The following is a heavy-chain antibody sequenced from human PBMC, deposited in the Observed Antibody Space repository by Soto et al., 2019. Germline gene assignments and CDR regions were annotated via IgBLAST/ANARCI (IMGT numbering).Heavy chain of an antibody. CDR3: ARDRDRSPTYYFYY. D-gene: IGHD3-10*01. V-gene: IGHV3-30-3*01. CDR2: ISSDGTKK. J-gene: IGHJ4*02. Sequence: QVQLVESGGGVVQPGRSLRLSCAASGVSFSDYAMHWVRQAPGKGLERVAVISSDGTKKYYADSVKGRFTIFTDNSKNTLFLQMHSLTAEDTAVYFCARDRDRSPTYYFYYWGQGSLVTVSS. CDR1: GVSFSDYA.